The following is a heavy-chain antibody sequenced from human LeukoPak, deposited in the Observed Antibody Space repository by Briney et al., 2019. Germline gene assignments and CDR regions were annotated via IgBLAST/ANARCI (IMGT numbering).Heavy chain of an antibody. J-gene: IGHJ4*02. CDR2: TSSDLNVK. D-gene: IGHD3-10*01. CDR3: AREGYYGSGSPPSLYFDY. CDR1: GFTFRNYV. V-gene: IGHV3-30-3*01. Sequence: GGSLRLSCAASGFTFRNYVIHWVRQAPGKGLEWVAVTSSDLNVKLYADSVKGRFTISRDNSRSILYLQMNILRPEDTAIYYCAREGYYGSGSPPSLYFDYWGQGTLVTVSS.